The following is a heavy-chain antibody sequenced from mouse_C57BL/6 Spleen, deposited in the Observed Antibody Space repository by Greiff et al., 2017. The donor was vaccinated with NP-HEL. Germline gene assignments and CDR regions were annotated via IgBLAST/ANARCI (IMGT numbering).Heavy chain of an antibody. D-gene: IGHD2-4*01. J-gene: IGHJ3*01. V-gene: IGHV5-4*03. CDR3: ARGGDYDPFAY. Sequence: EVKVEESGGGLVKPGGSLKLSCAASGFTFSSYAMSWVRQTPEKRLEWVATISDGGSYTYYPDNVKGRFTISRDNAKNNLYLQMSHLKSEDTAMYYCARGGDYDPFAYWGQGTLVTVSA. CDR2: ISDGGSYT. CDR1: GFTFSSYA.